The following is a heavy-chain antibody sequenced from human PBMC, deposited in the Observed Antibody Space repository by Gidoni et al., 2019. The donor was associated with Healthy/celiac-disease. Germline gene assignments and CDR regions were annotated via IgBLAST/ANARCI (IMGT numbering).Heavy chain of an antibody. CDR1: GGSFSGYY. Sequence: QVQLQQWGAGLLKPSETLSLTCAVDGGSFSGYYWSWIRQPPGKGLEWIGEINHSGSTNYNPSLKSRVTISVDTSKNQFSLKLSSVTAADTAVYYCARGNYDSSGYYSLNDYWGQGTLVTVSS. CDR2: INHSGST. V-gene: IGHV4-34*01. D-gene: IGHD3-22*01. CDR3: ARGNYDSSGYYSLNDY. J-gene: IGHJ4*02.